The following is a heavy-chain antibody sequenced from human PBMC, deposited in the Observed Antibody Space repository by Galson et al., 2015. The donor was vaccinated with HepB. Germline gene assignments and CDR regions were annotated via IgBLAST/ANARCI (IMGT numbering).Heavy chain of an antibody. V-gene: IGHV3-74*01. CDR3: ARDHGLREFDY. CDR1: GFTFSSYW. Sequence: SLRLSCAASGFTFSSYWMHWVRQAPGKGLVWVSRINSDGSSTSYADSVKGRFTISRDNAKNTLYLQMNSQRAEDTAVYYCARDHGLREFDYWGQGTLVTVSS. J-gene: IGHJ4*02. CDR2: INSDGSST. D-gene: IGHD5-12*01.